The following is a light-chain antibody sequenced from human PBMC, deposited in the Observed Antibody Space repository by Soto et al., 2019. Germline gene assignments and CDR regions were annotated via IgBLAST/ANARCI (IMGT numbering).Light chain of an antibody. J-gene: IGKJ4*01. CDR3: QEGTYWPA. V-gene: IGKV3-11*01. CDR2: DAS. CDR1: QSVSGS. Sequence: EIVLTQSPGTLSLSPGEKATLSCRASQSVSGSLGWYQQKPGQAPRHIIYDASVRATGIPARFSGSGSGTDFTLTISSLEPEDFAVYYCQEGTYWPAFGGGTKVDIK.